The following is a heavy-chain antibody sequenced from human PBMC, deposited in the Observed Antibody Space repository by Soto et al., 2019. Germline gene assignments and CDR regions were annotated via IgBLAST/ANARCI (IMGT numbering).Heavy chain of an antibody. V-gene: IGHV1-2*02. D-gene: IGHD2-15*01. J-gene: IGHJ4*02. CDR3: ASTENCSGGSCYTLERFDY. Sequence: GASVKVSCKASGYTFTGYYMHWVRQAPGQGLEWMGWNNPNSGGTNYAQKFQGRVTMTRDTSISTAYMELSRLRSDDTAVYYCASTENCSGGSCYTLERFDYWGQETLGAVSS. CDR1: GYTFTGYY. CDR2: NNPNSGGT.